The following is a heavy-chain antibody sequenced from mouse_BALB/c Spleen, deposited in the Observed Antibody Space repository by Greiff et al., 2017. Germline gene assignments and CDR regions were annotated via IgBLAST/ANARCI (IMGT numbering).Heavy chain of an antibody. J-gene: IGHJ3*01. CDR1: GFSLTSYG. CDR3: ARDRGTLLRLLFAY. Sequence: VQGVESGPGLVAPSQSLSITCTVSGFSLTSYGVHWVRQPPGKGLEWLGVIWAGGSTNYNSALMSRLSISKDNSKSQVFLKMNSLQTDDTAMYYCARDRGTLLRLLFAYWGQGTLVTVSA. V-gene: IGHV2-9*02. D-gene: IGHD1-2*01. CDR2: IWAGGST.